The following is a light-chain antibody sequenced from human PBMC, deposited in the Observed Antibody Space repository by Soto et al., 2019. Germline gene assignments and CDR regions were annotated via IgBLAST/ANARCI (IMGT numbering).Light chain of an antibody. J-gene: IGKJ2*03. CDR3: QQSYSTPMYS. CDR1: QSISSY. CDR2: GAS. Sequence: DIQMTQSPSSLSASVGDRVTITCRASQSISSYLSWYQLQPGTAPKVLIYGASSLQSGVPSRFSGSGTGTDFTLTISSLQPEDSATYYCQQSYSTPMYSFGQGTKLEIK. V-gene: IGKV1-39*01.